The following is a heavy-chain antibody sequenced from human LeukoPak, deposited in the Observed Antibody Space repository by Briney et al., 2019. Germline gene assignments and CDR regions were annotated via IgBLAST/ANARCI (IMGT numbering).Heavy chain of an antibody. J-gene: IGHJ4*02. CDR3: ARGVSGYFDY. CDR2: IYYSGNS. CDR1: GGSISSDHYY. V-gene: IGHV4-39*07. D-gene: IGHD1-26*01. Sequence: SETLSLTCTVSGGSISSDHYYWGWIRQPPGKGLEWIGSIYYSGNSYYNPSLKSRVTMSVDTSKNQFSLKVSSVTAADTAVYYCARGVSGYFDYWGQGTLVTVSS.